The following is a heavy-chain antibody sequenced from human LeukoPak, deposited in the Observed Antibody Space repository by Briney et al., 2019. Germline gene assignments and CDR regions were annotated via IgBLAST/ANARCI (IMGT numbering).Heavy chain of an antibody. CDR3: ARGQTSYYHYYGLDV. J-gene: IGHJ6*02. CDR2: MSPNSGNT. CDR1: GYTSTSYD. Sequence: ASVKVSCKASGYTSTSYDINWVRQAPGQGLEWVGWMSPNSGNTGYAQKFQGRVTMTRDTSITTAYMELSSLRSEDTAVYYCARGQTSYYHYYGLDVWGQGTTVTVSS. V-gene: IGHV1-8*01.